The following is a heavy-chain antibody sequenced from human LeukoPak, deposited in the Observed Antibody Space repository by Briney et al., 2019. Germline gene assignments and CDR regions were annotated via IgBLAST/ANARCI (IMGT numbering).Heavy chain of an antibody. CDR3: ARAGQGYCTSASCFLSLDY. CDR1: GGSGGSISSSNY. V-gene: IGHV4-4*02. D-gene: IGHD2-2*01. J-gene: IGHJ4*02. Sequence: ASGTLFLTCAVSGGSGGSISSSNYWSWVRQPPGKGLEWIGEIYHSGRTNSNPSLKSRVTISVDKSKNQFSLRLNSVTAADTAVHYCARAGQGYCTSASCFLSLDYWGQGTLVTVSS. CDR2: IYHSGRT.